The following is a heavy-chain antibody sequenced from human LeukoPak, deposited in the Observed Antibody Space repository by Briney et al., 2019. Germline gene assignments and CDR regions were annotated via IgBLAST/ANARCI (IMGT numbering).Heavy chain of an antibody. V-gene: IGHV4-30-2*05. CDR1: GGSISSGGYY. J-gene: IGHJ4*02. CDR3: ARADTGWPGALDY. Sequence: SETLSLTCTVSGGSISSGGYYWSWIRQPPGKGLEWIGYIYHSGSTYYNPSLKSRVTISVDTSKNQYSLKLSSVTAADTAVYYCARADTGWPGALDYWGQGTLVTVSS. CDR2: IYHSGST. D-gene: IGHD1-1*01.